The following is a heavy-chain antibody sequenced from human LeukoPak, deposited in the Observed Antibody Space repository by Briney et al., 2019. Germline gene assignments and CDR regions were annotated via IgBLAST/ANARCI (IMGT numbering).Heavy chain of an antibody. D-gene: IGHD3-22*01. CDR3: ARTYYYDSSGHTTDAFDI. Sequence: GGSLRLSCAASGFTFSSYAMHWVRQAPGKGLEWVAVVSYDGSIKYYADSVKGRFTISRDNSKNTLYLQMNSLRAEDTAVYYCARTYYYDSSGHTTDAFDIWGQGTMVTVSS. V-gene: IGHV3-30*04. CDR1: GFTFSSYA. J-gene: IGHJ3*02. CDR2: VSYDGSIK.